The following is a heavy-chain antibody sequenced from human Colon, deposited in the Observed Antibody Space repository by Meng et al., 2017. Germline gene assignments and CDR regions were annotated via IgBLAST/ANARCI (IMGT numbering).Heavy chain of an antibody. CDR1: GFSVSSYA. D-gene: IGHD1-7*01. CDR2: ISNDGNNK. V-gene: IGHV3-30*01. Sequence: GESLKISCAASGFSVSSYAMHWVRLAPGKGLEWVALISNDGNNKHYADSVRGRFTISGDKSLNTLYLQMDSLRAEDTAIYYCARDILTGTTKIPDYWGQGTLVTVSS. J-gene: IGHJ4*02. CDR3: ARDILTGTTKIPDY.